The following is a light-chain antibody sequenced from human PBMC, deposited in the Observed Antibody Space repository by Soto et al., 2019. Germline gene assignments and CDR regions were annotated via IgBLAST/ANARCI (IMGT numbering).Light chain of an antibody. CDR1: QSISNN. CDR2: GAS. J-gene: IGKJ2*01. CDR3: QDYNNWPPI. Sequence: VVMTQSPATLSVSPGEGATLSCRASQSISNNLAWYQQKPGQAPRLLIYGASTRATGLPARFSGSGFGTEFTLTISRLQSEDFAVYYCQDYNNWPPIFGQGTNLEIK. V-gene: IGKV3-15*01.